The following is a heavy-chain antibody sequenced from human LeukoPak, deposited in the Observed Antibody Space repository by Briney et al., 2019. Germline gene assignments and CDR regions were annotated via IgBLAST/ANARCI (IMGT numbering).Heavy chain of an antibody. J-gene: IGHJ5*02. CDR2: IYYSGST. Sequence: KPSKTLSLTCTVSGGSISSSSYYWGWIRQPPGKGLEWIGSIYYSGSTYYNPSLKSRVTISVDTSKNQFSLKLSSVTAADTAVYYCARKGDVVVVSGNWFDPWGQGTLVTVSS. V-gene: IGHV4-39*01. CDR1: GGSISSSSYY. D-gene: IGHD2-15*01. CDR3: ARKGDVVVVSGNWFDP.